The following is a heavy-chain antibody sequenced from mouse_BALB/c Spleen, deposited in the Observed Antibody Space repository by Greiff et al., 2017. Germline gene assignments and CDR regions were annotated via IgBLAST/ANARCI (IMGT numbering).Heavy chain of an antibody. Sequence: EVKLMESGGGLVQPGGSLKLSCAASGFTFSSYGMSWVRQTPDKRLELVATINSNGGSTYYPDIVKGRFTISRDNAKNTLYLQMSSLKSEDTAMYYCARDGEMDYWGQGTSVTVSS. CDR3: ARDGEMDY. CDR1: GFTFSSYG. CDR2: INSNGGST. J-gene: IGHJ4*01. V-gene: IGHV5-6-3*01.